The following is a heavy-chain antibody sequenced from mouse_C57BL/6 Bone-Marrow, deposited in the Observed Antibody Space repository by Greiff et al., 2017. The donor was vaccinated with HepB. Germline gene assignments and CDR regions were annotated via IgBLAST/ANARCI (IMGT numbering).Heavy chain of an antibody. D-gene: IGHD1-1*01. J-gene: IGHJ3*01. V-gene: IGHV5-9-1*02. Sequence: EVMLVESGAGLVQPGWSLKLSCAASGFTFSSYAMSWVRQTPEKRLEWVAYISSGGDYIYYADTVKGRFTISRDNARNTLYLQMSSLKSEDTAMYYCTREDFYYYDSSGFAYWGQGTLVTVSA. CDR3: TREDFYYYDSSGFAY. CDR2: ISSGGDYI. CDR1: GFTFSSYA.